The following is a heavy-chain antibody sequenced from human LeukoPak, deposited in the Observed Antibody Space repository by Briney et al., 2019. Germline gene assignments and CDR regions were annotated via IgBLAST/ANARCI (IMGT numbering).Heavy chain of an antibody. CDR3: AHSGGYCSSSTCYDHFDS. CDR1: GFSLSTSGVS. V-gene: IGHV2-5*02. Sequence: SGPTLVKPTQTLTLTCTFFGFSLSTSGVSARWICQPPGKALEWLALIYWDDDKRYSPSLKSRLTITRDTSKNQVVLTMTNMDPVDAATYYCAHSGGYCSSSTCYDHFDSWGQGTLVTVSS. J-gene: IGHJ4*02. CDR2: IYWDDDK. D-gene: IGHD2-15*01.